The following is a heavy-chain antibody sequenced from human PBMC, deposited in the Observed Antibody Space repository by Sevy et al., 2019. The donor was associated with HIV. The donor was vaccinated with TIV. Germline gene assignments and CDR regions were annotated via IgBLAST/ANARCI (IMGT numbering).Heavy chain of an antibody. CDR1: EFIFTGYW. CDR3: ARAGGWGNINHSNQILDI. CDR2: IDQDGSDK. Sequence: GGSLRLSCAASEFIFTGYWMNWVRQAPGKGLEWVANIDQDGSDKRYVDSVRGRFTISRDNSNNFRYLQMSSRRADDTAVYYCARAGGWGNINHSNQILDIWGHGTKVTVSS. V-gene: IGHV3-7*01. J-gene: IGHJ3*02. D-gene: IGHD3-16*01.